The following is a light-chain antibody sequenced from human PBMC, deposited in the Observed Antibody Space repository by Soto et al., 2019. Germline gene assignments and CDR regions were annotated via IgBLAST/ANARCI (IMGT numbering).Light chain of an antibody. V-gene: IGKV3-20*01. Sequence: EIVLTQSPGTLSLSPGERATLSCRASQSVSSSYLAWYQQKSGQAPRLLIYGASSRATGIPDRFSGSGSGTDCTLTISRREPEDFAAYYCQQYGSSPITFGQGTRLEIK. CDR1: QSVSSSY. CDR3: QQYGSSPIT. J-gene: IGKJ5*01. CDR2: GAS.